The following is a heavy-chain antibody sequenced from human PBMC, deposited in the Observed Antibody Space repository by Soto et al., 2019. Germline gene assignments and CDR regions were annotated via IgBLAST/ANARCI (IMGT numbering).Heavy chain of an antibody. CDR1: GYTFTSYD. J-gene: IGHJ6*02. V-gene: IGHV1-8*01. CDR3: ARVNGRGDYYYYYYGMDV. CDR2: MNPNSGNT. Sequence: ASVKVSCKASGYTFTSYDINWVRQATGQGLEWMGWMNPNSGNTGYAQKFQGRVTMTRNTSISTAYMELSTLRSEDTAVYYCARVNGRGDYYYYYYGMDVWGQGTTVTVSS. D-gene: IGHD2-21*02.